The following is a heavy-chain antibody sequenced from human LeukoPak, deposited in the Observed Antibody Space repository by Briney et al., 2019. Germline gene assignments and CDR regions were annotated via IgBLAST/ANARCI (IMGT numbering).Heavy chain of an antibody. J-gene: IGHJ4*02. Sequence: SETLSLTCTVSGGSINSGNYYWTWIRQPAGKGLERIGRIYTSGSTNYNPSLKSRVTISVDTSKNQFSLKLNSVTAADTAVYYCAREGYSSSWYSGYYSFDYWGQGTLVTVSS. D-gene: IGHD6-13*01. CDR3: AREGYSSSWYSGYYSFDY. V-gene: IGHV4-61*02. CDR2: IYTSGST. CDR1: GGSINSGNYY.